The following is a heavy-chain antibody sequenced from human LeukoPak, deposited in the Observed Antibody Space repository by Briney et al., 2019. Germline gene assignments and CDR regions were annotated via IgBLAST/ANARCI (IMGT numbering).Heavy chain of an antibody. D-gene: IGHD6-19*01. J-gene: IGHJ4*02. V-gene: IGHV3-30-3*01. CDR3: ASSGWYDASVPDY. Sequence: GGSLRLSCAASGFTFSSYAMHWVRQAPGKGLEWVAVISYDGSNKYYADSVKGRFTISRDNSKNTLYLQMNSLRAEDTAVYYCASSGWYDASVPDYWGQGTLVTVSS. CDR1: GFTFSSYA. CDR2: ISYDGSNK.